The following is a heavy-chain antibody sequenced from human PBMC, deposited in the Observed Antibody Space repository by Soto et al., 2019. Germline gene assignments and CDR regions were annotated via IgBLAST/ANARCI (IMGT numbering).Heavy chain of an antibody. J-gene: IGHJ4*02. CDR1: GGTFSSYA. CDR2: IIPIFGTA. Sequence: QVQLVQSGAVVKKPGSSVKVSCKASGGTFSSYAISWVRQAPGQGLEWMGGIIPIFGTANYAQKFQGRVTITADELTSPAYMELSSLRSEDTAVYYCVRSTDMATNNWDLDYWGQGTLVTVSS. CDR3: VRSTDMATNNWDLDY. D-gene: IGHD5-12*01. V-gene: IGHV1-69*01.